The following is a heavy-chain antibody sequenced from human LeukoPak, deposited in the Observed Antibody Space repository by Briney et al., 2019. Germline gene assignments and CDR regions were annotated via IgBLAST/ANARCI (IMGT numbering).Heavy chain of an antibody. Sequence: GGSLRLSCAASGFTFSDYYMSWIRQAPGKGLEWDSYISSSGSTIYYADSVKGRFTISRDNSKNTLFLQMNSLRPEDTAVYYCAKDRMGGQYYFDWWGQGALVTVSS. V-gene: IGHV3-11*04. D-gene: IGHD1-26*01. CDR1: GFTFSDYY. CDR3: AKDRMGGQYYFDW. CDR2: ISSSGSTI. J-gene: IGHJ4*02.